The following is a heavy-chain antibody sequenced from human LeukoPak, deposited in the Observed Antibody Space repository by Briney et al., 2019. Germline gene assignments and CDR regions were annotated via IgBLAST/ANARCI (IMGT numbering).Heavy chain of an antibody. J-gene: IGHJ4*02. CDR3: ARLRLRGYSYGNFDY. V-gene: IGHV4-4*02. CDR2: IYHSGST. Sequence: PSGTLSLTCAVSGGSISSSNWWSWVRQPPGKGLEWIGEIYHSGSTNYNPSLKSRVTISVDKSKNQFSLKLSSVTAADTAVYYCARLRLRGYSYGNFDYWGQGTLVTVSS. CDR1: GGSISSSNW. D-gene: IGHD5-18*01.